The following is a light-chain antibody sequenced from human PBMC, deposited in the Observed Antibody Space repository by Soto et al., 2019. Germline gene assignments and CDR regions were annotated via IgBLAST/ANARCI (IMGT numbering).Light chain of an antibody. CDR1: SSDVGGYNY. CDR2: EVS. V-gene: IGLV2-14*01. Sequence: QSALTQPASVSGSPGQSITISCTGTSSDVGGYNYVSWYQQHSGKAPKLMIYEVSNRPSGVSNRFSGSKSGNTASLTISGLQAQDKADYYCSSYTSSSIDYVFGTGTKVTVL. J-gene: IGLJ1*01. CDR3: SSYTSSSIDYV.